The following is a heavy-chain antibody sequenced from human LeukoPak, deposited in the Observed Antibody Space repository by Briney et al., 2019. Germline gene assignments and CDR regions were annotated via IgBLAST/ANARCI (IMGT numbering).Heavy chain of an antibody. CDR3: ASGTISSDAFDI. CDR2: IYYSGST. D-gene: IGHD3-3*01. CDR1: GGSISSYY. V-gene: IGHV4-59*05. J-gene: IGHJ3*02. Sequence: SETLSLTCTVSGGSISSYYWSWIRQPPGKGLEWIGSIYYSGSTYYNPSLKSRVTISVDTSKNQFSLKLSSVTAADTAVYYRASGTISSDAFDIWGQGTMVTVSS.